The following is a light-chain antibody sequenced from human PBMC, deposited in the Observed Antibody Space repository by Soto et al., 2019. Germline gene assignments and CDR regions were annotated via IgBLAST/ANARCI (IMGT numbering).Light chain of an antibody. CDR3: SSYAGTNNVI. CDR1: SSDVGAYNY. V-gene: IGLV2-8*01. CDR2: EVS. J-gene: IGLJ2*01. Sequence: QSVLTQPPSVSGSPGQSVTISCSGTSSDVGAYNYVSWYQQYPGKAPKLMIYEVSKWPSGVPDRFSGSKSGNTASLTVSGLQAEDEADYYCSSYAGTNNVIFGGGTQLTVL.